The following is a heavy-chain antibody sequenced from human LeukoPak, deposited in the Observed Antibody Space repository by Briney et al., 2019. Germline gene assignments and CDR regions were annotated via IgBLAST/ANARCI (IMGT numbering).Heavy chain of an antibody. CDR2: ISAYNGNT. J-gene: IGHJ4*02. CDR1: VYTYTSYV. Sequence: ASVKVSFKSSVYTYTSYVFNSLRQAPGQGLEWMGWISAYNGNTNYAQKLQGRITMTTDTSTSAAYIDLRWQRTAETPVYYCARDYYDSSGYLRDYWGQGTLVTVSS. D-gene: IGHD3-22*01. CDR3: ARDYYDSSGYLRDY. V-gene: IGHV1-18*01.